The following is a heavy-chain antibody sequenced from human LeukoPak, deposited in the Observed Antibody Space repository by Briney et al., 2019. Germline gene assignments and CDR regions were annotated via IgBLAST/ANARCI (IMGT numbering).Heavy chain of an antibody. D-gene: IGHD3-3*01. CDR1: GGSISSGDYY. J-gene: IGHJ3*02. Sequence: SQTLSLTCTVSGGSISSGDYYWSWIRQPPGTGLEWIGYIYYSGSTYYNPSLKSRVTISVDTSKNQFSLKLSSVTAADTAVYYCARELRITIFGPKDAFDIWGQGTMVTVSS. V-gene: IGHV4-30-4*01. CDR2: IYYSGST. CDR3: ARELRITIFGPKDAFDI.